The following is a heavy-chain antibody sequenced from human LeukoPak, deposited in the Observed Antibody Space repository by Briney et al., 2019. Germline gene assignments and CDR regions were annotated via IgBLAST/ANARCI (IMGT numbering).Heavy chain of an antibody. CDR2: IYRSGTT. CDR3: ARDLAEVGAIKSGGY. V-gene: IGHV3-53*01. CDR1: GFTVSDYY. J-gene: IGHJ4*02. D-gene: IGHD1-26*01. Sequence: GGSLRLSCAASGFTVSDYYMSWVRQAPGKGLEWVSVIYRSGTTYYADSVKGRFTISRDNSKNTLYLQMNSLTAEDTAVYYCARDLAEVGAIKSGGYWGQGTLVAVSS.